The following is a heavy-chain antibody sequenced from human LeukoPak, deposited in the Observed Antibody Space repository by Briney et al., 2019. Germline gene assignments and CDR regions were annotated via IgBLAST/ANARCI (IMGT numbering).Heavy chain of an antibody. CDR2: IYYSGNT. CDR3: ARQAAAGYNWFDP. V-gene: IGHV4-59*01. D-gene: IGHD6-13*01. Sequence: SETLSLTCTVAGASISSYYWSWIRQPPGNGMEWIGYIYYSGNTNYNPSLKSRVTISVDTSKNQFSLRLSSVTAADTAVYYCARQAAAGYNWFDPWGQGTLVTVSS. CDR1: GASISSYY. J-gene: IGHJ5*02.